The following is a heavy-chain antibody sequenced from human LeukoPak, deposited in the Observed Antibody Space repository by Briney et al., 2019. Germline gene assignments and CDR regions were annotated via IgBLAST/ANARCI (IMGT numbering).Heavy chain of an antibody. V-gene: IGHV3-23*01. CDR1: GFTVSSYA. CDR2: ISGSGGST. Sequence: GGSLRLSCAAYGFTVSSYAMSRVRQAPGQGLDWFSTISGSGGSTDYADSVKGRFTISRDNSKNTLYLQMNSLRADDTAVYYCAKGQIGGGSCFPFDYWGQGTLVTVSS. D-gene: IGHD2-15*01. J-gene: IGHJ4*02. CDR3: AKGQIGGGSCFPFDY.